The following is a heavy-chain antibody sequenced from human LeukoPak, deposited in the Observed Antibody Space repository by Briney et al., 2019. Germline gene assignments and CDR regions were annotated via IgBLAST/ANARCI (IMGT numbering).Heavy chain of an antibody. CDR3: ASRYSVVVVGASYHDAFDI. D-gene: IGHD2-15*01. J-gene: IGHJ3*02. CDR2: MNPNSGNT. V-gene: IGHV1-8*01. CDR1: GYTFTSYD. Sequence: EASVKVSCKASGYTFTSYDINWVRQATGQGLEWMGWMNPNSGNTGYAQKFQGRVTMTRNTSISTAYMELSSLRSEDTAVYYCASRYSVVVVGASYHDAFDIWGQGTMVTVSS.